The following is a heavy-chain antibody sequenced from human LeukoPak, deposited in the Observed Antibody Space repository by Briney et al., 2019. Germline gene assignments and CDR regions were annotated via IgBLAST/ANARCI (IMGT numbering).Heavy chain of an antibody. V-gene: IGHV3-23*01. CDR3: AKRGSTTYHFDS. Sequence: GGSLRLSCAASGFTFSSYAMSWVRQAPGKGLEWVSAISGSGGSTYYADSVKGRFTISRDNSKNSLNLQMNSLRVEDTAVYYCAKRGSTTYHFDSWGQGTLVIVSS. CDR1: GFTFSSYA. CDR2: ISGSGGST. J-gene: IGHJ4*02. D-gene: IGHD2-2*01.